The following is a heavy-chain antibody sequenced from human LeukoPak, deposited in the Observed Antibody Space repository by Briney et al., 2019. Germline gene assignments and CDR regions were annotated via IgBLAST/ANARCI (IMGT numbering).Heavy chain of an antibody. V-gene: IGHV4-59*08. J-gene: IGHJ6*02. Sequence: SETLSLTCTVSGGSISSYYWSWIRQPPGKGLEWIGYIYYSGSTNYNPSLKSRVTISVDTSKNQFSLKLSSVTAADTAVYYCARLGGYYGSGSYYWDYYYGMDVWGQGTTVTVSS. D-gene: IGHD3-10*01. CDR1: GGSISSYY. CDR2: IYYSGST. CDR3: ARLGGYYGSGSYYWDYYYGMDV.